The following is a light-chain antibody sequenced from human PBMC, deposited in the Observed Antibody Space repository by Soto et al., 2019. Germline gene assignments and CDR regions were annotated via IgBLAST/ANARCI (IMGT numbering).Light chain of an antibody. CDR3: QQRSNWPACT. J-gene: IGKJ2*02. CDR1: QSVSSY. V-gene: IGKV3-11*01. Sequence: EIVLTQSPAPLSLSPGERATLSCRASQSVSSYLAWYQQKPGQAPRILIYDASTRATGIPARFSGSGSGTDFTLTISSIEPEDFAVYYCQQRSNWPACTFGQGTKLEIK. CDR2: DAS.